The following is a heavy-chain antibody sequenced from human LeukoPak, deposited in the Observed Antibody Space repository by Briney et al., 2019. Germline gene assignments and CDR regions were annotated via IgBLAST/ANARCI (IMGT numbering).Heavy chain of an antibody. V-gene: IGHV1-8*01. J-gene: IGHJ6*02. CDR3: ARGYDFWSPGYYYYYYGMDV. D-gene: IGHD3-3*01. Sequence: ASVKVSCKASGYTFTSYDINWVRQATGQGLEWMGWMNPNSGNTGYAQKFQGRVTMTRNTSISTAYMELSSLRSEDTAVYYCARGYDFWSPGYYYYYYGMDVWGQGTTVTASS. CDR1: GYTFTSYD. CDR2: MNPNSGNT.